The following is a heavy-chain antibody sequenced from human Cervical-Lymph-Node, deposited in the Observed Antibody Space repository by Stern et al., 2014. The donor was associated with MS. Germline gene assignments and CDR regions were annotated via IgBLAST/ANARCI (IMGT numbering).Heavy chain of an antibody. CDR1: GYTFTSYY. Sequence: VHLVESGAEVKKPGASVKVSCKASGYTFTSYYMHWVRQAPGQGLEWMGIINPSGGSTSYAQKFQGRVTMTRDTSTSTVYMELSSLRSEDTAVYYCARDNGNTIFGVVIIPNWFDPWGQGTLVTVSS. D-gene: IGHD3-3*01. V-gene: IGHV1-46*01. J-gene: IGHJ5*02. CDR2: INPSGGST. CDR3: ARDNGNTIFGVVIIPNWFDP.